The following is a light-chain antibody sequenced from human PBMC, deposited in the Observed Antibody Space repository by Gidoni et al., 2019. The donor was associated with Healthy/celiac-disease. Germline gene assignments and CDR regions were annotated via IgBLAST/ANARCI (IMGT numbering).Light chain of an antibody. CDR1: QSISSW. CDR2: DAY. CDR3: QRYNSYPYT. Sequence: DIQMTQSPSTLSASAGASATITGRGSQSISSWLAWYQQKPGKAPKLLIYDAYSLERGVPSRFGGSGSGTEFTLTISSLQPDDFATYYCQRYNSYPYTFXQXTKLEIK. J-gene: IGKJ2*01. V-gene: IGKV1-5*01.